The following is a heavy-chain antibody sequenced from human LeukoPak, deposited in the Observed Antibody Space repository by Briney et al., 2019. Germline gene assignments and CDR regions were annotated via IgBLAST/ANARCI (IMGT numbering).Heavy chain of an antibody. CDR2: IYYSGST. CDR1: GGSISNYF. V-gene: IGHV4-59*01. J-gene: IGHJ6*04. D-gene: IGHD3-10*01. Sequence: SETLSLTCTVSGGSISNYFWSWIRQPPGEGPEWIGYIYYSGSTNYNPSLKSRVTISIDTSKNQFSLKLSSVTAADTAVYYCARFNYYRYGLDVWGKGTTVTVSS. CDR3: ARFNYYRYGLDV.